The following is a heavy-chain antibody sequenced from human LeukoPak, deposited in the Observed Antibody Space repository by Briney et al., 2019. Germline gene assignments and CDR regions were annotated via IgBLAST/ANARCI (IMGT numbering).Heavy chain of an antibody. J-gene: IGHJ4*02. CDR1: GGSISSYY. CDR3: ASTYEYSSSDY. D-gene: IGHD6-6*01. V-gene: IGHV4-39*01. CDR2: IYYSGST. Sequence: SETLSLTCTVSGGSISSYYWGWIRQPPGKGLEWIGSIYYSGSTYYNPSLKSRVTISVDTSKNQFSLKLSSVTAADTAVYYCASTYEYSSSDYWGQGTLVTVSS.